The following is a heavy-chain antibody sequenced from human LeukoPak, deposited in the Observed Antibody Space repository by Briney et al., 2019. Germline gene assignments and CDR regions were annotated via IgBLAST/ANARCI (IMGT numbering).Heavy chain of an antibody. D-gene: IGHD5-18*01. CDR1: GGSFSGYY. Sequence: SETLSLTCAVSGGSFSGYYWSWIRQPPGKGLEWIGEINHSGSTNYNPSLKSRVTISVDTSKNQFSLKLSSVTAADTAVYYCARREYSYGYYYWGQGTLVTVSS. CDR3: ARREYSYGYYY. J-gene: IGHJ4*02. CDR2: INHSGST. V-gene: IGHV4-34*01.